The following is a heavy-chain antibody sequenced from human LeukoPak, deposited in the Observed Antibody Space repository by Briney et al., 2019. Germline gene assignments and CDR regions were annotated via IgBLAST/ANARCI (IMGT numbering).Heavy chain of an antibody. CDR1: VVAISSGGND. D-gene: IGHD4-17*01. Sequence: PSETLSLTRTVSVVAISSGGNDCSCTRPHPGKGLEFSEYIFYSGRTHSNPSLKSRVTISVDTSKNHSSLNLSSVPAADLAVYDWGSGAPTVTTLFYFSGQGGLVTVSS. CDR2: IFYSGRT. J-gene: IGHJ4*02. V-gene: IGHV4-31*03. CDR3: GSGAPTVTTLFYF.